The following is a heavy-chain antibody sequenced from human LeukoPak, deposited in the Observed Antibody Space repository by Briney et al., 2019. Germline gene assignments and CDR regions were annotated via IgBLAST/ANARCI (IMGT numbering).Heavy chain of an antibody. CDR2: IYPGDSDT. V-gene: IGHV5-51*03. CDR3: ARVDPGYCSGGSCYSGSVDY. D-gene: IGHD2-15*01. Sequence: GESLKISCKGSGYSFTSYWIGWVRQMPGKGLEWMGIIYPGDSDTRYSPSFQGQVTTSADKSISTAYLQWSSLKASDTAMYYCARVDPGYCSGGSCYSGSVDYWGQGTLVTVSS. CDR1: GYSFTSYW. J-gene: IGHJ4*02.